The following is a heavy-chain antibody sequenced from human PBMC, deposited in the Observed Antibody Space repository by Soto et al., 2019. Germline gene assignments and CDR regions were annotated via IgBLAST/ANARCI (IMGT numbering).Heavy chain of an antibody. CDR1: GFTFSSYG. D-gene: IGHD6-19*01. J-gene: IGHJ4*02. CDR2: IWYDGSNK. V-gene: IGHV3-33*01. CDR3: ARDGGSSGWYRVDY. Sequence: LRLSCAASGFTFSSYGMHWVRQAPGKGLEWVAVIWYDGSNKYYADSVKGRFTISRDNSKNTLYLQMNSLRAEDTAVYYCARDGGSSGWYRVDYWGQGTLVTVSS.